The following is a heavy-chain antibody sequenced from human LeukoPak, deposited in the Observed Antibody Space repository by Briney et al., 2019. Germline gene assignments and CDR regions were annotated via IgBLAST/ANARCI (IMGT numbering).Heavy chain of an antibody. Sequence: SETLSLTCAVSGYSISSGYYWGWIRQPAGEGLEWIGSIYHSGSTYYNPSLKSRVTISVDTSKNPFSLKLSSVTAADTAVYYCARQAGYFDWLDYWGQGTLVTVSS. CDR2: IYHSGST. V-gene: IGHV4-38-2*01. D-gene: IGHD3-9*01. J-gene: IGHJ4*02. CDR1: GYSISSGYY. CDR3: ARQAGYFDWLDY.